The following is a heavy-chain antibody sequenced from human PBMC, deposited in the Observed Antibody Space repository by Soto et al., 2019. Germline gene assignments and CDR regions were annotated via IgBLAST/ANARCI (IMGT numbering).Heavy chain of an antibody. D-gene: IGHD3-10*01. Sequence: GGSPRLSCAASGFTFSSYAMHWVRQAPGKGLEWVAVISYDGSNKYYADSVKGRFTISRDNSKNTLYLQMNSLRAEDTAVYYCARVLGSGSYQPNTRPRVEDYYYYYGMDVWGQGTTVTVSS. CDR1: GFTFSSYA. V-gene: IGHV3-30-3*01. J-gene: IGHJ6*02. CDR3: ARVLGSGSYQPNTRPRVEDYYYYYGMDV. CDR2: ISYDGSNK.